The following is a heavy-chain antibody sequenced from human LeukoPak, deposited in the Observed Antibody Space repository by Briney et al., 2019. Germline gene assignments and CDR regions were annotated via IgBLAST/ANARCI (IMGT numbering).Heavy chain of an antibody. V-gene: IGHV4-59*01. D-gene: IGHD3-9*01. CDR3: ARGSVSYDILTGYLRAFDI. J-gene: IGHJ3*02. CDR1: GGSISSYY. Sequence: SETLSLTCTVSGGSISSYYWSWIRQPPGKGLEWIGYIYYSGSTNYNPSLKSRVTISVDTSKNQFSLKLSSVTAADTAVYYCARGSVSYDILTGYLRAFDIWGQGTMVTVSS. CDR2: IYYSGST.